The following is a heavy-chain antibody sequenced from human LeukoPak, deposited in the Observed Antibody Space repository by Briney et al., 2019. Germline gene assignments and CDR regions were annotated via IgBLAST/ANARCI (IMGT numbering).Heavy chain of an antibody. Sequence: GGSLRLSCAASGFTFSSYAMSWVRQAPGKGLEWVSTISDSGGSTYYADSVKGRFTISRDNSKNTLYLQMYSLRAEDMALYYCAKIVGYCSSTSCQEAFDIWGQGTMVTVSS. V-gene: IGHV3-23*01. CDR2: ISDSGGST. CDR1: GFTFSSYA. D-gene: IGHD2-2*01. CDR3: AKIVGYCSSTSCQEAFDI. J-gene: IGHJ3*02.